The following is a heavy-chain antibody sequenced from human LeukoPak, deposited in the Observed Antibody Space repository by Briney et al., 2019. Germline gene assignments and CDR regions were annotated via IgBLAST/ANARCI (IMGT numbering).Heavy chain of an antibody. CDR2: IIPIFGTA. V-gene: IGHV1-69*06. J-gene: IGHJ1*01. CDR1: GGTFSSYA. Sequence: SVKLSCKASGGTFSSYAISWVRLAPGQGLEWMGRIIPIFGTANYAQKFQGRVTITADKSTSTAYMELRSLRSEDTAVYYCARFSSWYQHEYFQHWGQGTLVTVSS. CDR3: ARFSSWYQHEYFQH. D-gene: IGHD6-13*01.